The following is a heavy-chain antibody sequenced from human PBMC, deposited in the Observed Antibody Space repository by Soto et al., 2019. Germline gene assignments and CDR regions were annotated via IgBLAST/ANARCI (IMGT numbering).Heavy chain of an antibody. J-gene: IGHJ6*04. Sequence: QVQLVQSGAEVKKPGSSVKVSCKASGGTFSSYAISWVRQAPGQALEWLGGIIPIFGTANYAQKFQGRVTLTDDESTSTAYLDLSSLRSEDQAVYYCASYPANDCWSGYSTDYYYGMDVWCEGTTVTGSS. CDR3: ASYPANDCWSGYSTDYYYGMDV. V-gene: IGHV1-69*01. CDR2: IIPIFGTA. D-gene: IGHD3-3*01. CDR1: GGTFSSYA.